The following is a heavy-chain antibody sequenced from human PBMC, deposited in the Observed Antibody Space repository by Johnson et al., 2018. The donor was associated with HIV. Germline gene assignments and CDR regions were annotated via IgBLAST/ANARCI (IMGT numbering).Heavy chain of an antibody. CDR1: GFTFSSYA. Sequence: QVQLVESGGGVVQPGRSLRLSCAASGFTFSSYAMHWVRQAPGKGLEWVAVISYDGSNKYYADSVKGQFTISRDNSKNTLSLQMNSLRAEETDVYYCARDEPYNLNAFDIWGQGTMVTVSS. D-gene: IGHD5-24*01. V-gene: IGHV3-30-3*01. CDR3: ARDEPYNLNAFDI. CDR2: ISYDGSNK. J-gene: IGHJ3*02.